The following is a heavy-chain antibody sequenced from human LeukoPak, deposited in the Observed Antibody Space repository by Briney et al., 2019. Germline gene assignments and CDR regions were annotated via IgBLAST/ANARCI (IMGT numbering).Heavy chain of an antibody. CDR1: KFPFSGYI. CDR2: IRSKAYGGTT. CDR3: TRNEGMDV. Sequence: GGSLRLSCAASKFPFSGYIMNWVRQAPGKGLEWVGFIRSKAYGGTTEYAASVKGRFTISRDDSKSIAHLQMNSLKTEDTAVYYCTRNEGMDVWGQGTTVTVSS. V-gene: IGHV3-49*04. J-gene: IGHJ6*02. D-gene: IGHD1-1*01.